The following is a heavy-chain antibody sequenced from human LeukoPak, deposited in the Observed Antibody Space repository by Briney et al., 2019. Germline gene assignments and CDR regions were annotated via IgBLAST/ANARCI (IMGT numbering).Heavy chain of an antibody. D-gene: IGHD3-10*01. CDR2: INQYGSDK. CDR3: AWYGVTHGLDV. J-gene: IGHJ6*02. CDR1: GFSVSNYW. V-gene: IGHV3-7*01. Sequence: PGGSLRLSCAASGFSVSNYWMSWVRQAAGKGLEWVANINQYGSDKYYVDSVMGRFTITKDNAKTSVYLHMNSLRPKDTAIYYCAWYGVTHGLDVWGQGTTVTVSS.